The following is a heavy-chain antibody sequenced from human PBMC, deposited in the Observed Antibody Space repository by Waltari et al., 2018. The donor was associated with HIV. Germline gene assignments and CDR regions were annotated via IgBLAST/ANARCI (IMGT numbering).Heavy chain of an antibody. CDR3: TRTSTGSDYYYEVDV. D-gene: IGHD3-22*01. V-gene: IGHV4-61*02. J-gene: IGHJ6*02. CDR2: LYTSGNT. Sequence: QVQLQESGPGLVKPSQTLSLTCTVSGGSINSGSYYWNWIRQPAGKGLEWIGRLYTSGNTNYNPSLKSRVTITVDTSKNQFSLRLSSVTASDTGIYYCTRTSTGSDYYYEVDVLGQGTTVTVS. CDR1: GGSINSGSYY.